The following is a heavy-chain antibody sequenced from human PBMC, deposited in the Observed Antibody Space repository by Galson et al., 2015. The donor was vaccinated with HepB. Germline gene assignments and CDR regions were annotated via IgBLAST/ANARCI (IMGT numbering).Heavy chain of an antibody. CDR1: GYTFTGYY. CDR2: INPNSGGT. CDR3: AREVGSSWSGPDY. D-gene: IGHD6-13*01. J-gene: IGHJ4*02. V-gene: IGHV1-2*06. Sequence: SVKVSCKASGYTFTGYYMHWVRQAPGQGLEWMGRINPNSGGTNYAQKFQGRVTMTRDTSISTAYMELSRLRSDDTAVYYCAREVGSSWSGPDYWGQGTLVTVSS.